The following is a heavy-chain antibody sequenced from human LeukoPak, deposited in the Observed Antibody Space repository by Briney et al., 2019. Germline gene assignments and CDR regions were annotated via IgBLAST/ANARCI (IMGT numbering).Heavy chain of an antibody. CDR3: ARSPYPSGWYGVGY. CDR2: IKQDGSEK. CDR1: GFTFSSYW. D-gene: IGHD6-19*01. V-gene: IGHV3-7*01. J-gene: IGHJ4*02. Sequence: GGSLRLSCAASGFTFSSYWMSWVRQAPGKGLEWVANIKQDGSEKYYVDSVKGRFTISRDNAKNSLYLQLNSLRAEDTAVYYCARSPYPSGWYGVGYWGQGTLVTVSS.